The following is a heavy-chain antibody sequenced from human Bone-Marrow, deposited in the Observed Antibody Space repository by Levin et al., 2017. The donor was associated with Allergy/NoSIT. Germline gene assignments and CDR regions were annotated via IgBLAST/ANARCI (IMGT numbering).Heavy chain of an antibody. D-gene: IGHD2-2*01. V-gene: IGHV3-48*04. CDR1: GFTFSSYS. J-gene: IGHJ4*02. Sequence: GGSLRLSCAASGFTFSSYSMNWVRQAPGKGLEWVSYISSSSSTIYYADSVKGRFTISRDNAKNSLYLQMNSLRAEDTAVYYCARDGVLDIVLVPAAPDFDYWGQGTLVTVSS. CDR2: ISSSSSTI. CDR3: ARDGVLDIVLVPAAPDFDY.